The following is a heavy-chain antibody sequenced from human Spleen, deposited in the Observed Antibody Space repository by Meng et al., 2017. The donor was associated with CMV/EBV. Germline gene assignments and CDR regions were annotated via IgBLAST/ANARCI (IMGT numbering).Heavy chain of an antibody. CDR2: IRYDGSNK. D-gene: IGHD3-10*01. V-gene: IGHV3-30*02. J-gene: IGHJ4*02. Sequence: GESLKISCAASGFTFSSYGMHWVRQAPGKGREWVAFIRYDGSNKYYADSVKGRFTISRDNSKNTLYLQMNSLRAEETAVYYCAKPRNYGSGFDYWGQGTLVTVSS. CDR3: AKPRNYGSGFDY. CDR1: GFTFSSYG.